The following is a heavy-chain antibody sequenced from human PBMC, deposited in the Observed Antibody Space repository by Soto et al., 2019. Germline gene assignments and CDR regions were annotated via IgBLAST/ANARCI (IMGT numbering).Heavy chain of an antibody. J-gene: IGHJ4*02. CDR1: CDSVSSGTNY. V-gene: IGHV4-61*01. D-gene: IGHD1-26*01. Sequence: SETLSLTCTVSCDSVSSGTNYWSWIRQPPGKGLEWVGYIYYTGTANYSPSLRSRVTISVDTSKNQFSLKLSSVTAADTAVYYCARASRKFVGASTNDFDYWGQGNLGTVSS. CDR3: ARASRKFVGASTNDFDY. CDR2: IYYTGTA.